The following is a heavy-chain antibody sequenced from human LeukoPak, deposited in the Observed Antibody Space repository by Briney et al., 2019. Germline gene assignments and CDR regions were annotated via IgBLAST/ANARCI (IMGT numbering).Heavy chain of an antibody. CDR1: GYTFTSYY. CDR2: INPSGGST. CDR3: ARAHSSGWYSSNWFDP. D-gene: IGHD6-19*01. Sequence: GASVKVSCKASGYTFTSYYMHWVRQAPGQGLEWMGIINPSGGSTSYAQKFQGRVTMTRDTSTSTVYMQLSSLRSEDTALYYCARAHSSGWYSSNWFDPWGQGTLVTVSS. V-gene: IGHV1-46*01. J-gene: IGHJ5*02.